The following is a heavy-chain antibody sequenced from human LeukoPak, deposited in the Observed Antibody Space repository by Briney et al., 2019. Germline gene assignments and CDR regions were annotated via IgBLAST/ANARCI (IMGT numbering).Heavy chain of an antibody. V-gene: IGHV3-30*18. CDR1: GFTFSSYG. J-gene: IGHJ3*02. Sequence: GGSLRLSCAASGFTFSSYGMHWVRQAPGKGLEWVAVISYDGSNKCYADSVKGRFTISRDNSKNTLYLQMNSLRAEDTAVYYCAKGDSGWYGGAFDIWGQGTMVTVSS. D-gene: IGHD6-19*01. CDR3: AKGDSGWYGGAFDI. CDR2: ISYDGSNK.